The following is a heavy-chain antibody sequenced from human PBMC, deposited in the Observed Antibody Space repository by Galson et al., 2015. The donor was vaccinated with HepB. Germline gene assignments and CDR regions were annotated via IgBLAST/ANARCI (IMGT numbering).Heavy chain of an antibody. J-gene: IGHJ3*02. D-gene: IGHD3-10*01. CDR3: ARDSYYYGSGSSVGAFDI. CDR1: GFTFSSYG. CDR2: ISYDGSNK. Sequence: SLRLSCAASGFTFSSYGMHWVRQAPGKGLEWVAVISYDGSNKYYADSVKGRFAISRDNSKNTLYLQMNSLRAEDTAVYYCARDSYYYGSGSSVGAFDIWGRGTMVTVSS. V-gene: IGHV3-30*03.